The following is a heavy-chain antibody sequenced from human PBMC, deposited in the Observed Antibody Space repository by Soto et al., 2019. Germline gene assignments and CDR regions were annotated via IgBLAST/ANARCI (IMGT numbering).Heavy chain of an antibody. D-gene: IGHD7-27*01. V-gene: IGHV4-30-2*01. CDR2: IYHSGST. Sequence: TPSPTFAFLWCPITSGGFSLSWIRQPPGKGLEWIGYIYHSGSTYYNPSLKSRVTISVDRSKNQFSLKLNSVTAADTAVYYCARVPGPWGQGTLVTVSS. CDR1: WCPITSGGFS. J-gene: IGHJ5*02. CDR3: ARVPGP.